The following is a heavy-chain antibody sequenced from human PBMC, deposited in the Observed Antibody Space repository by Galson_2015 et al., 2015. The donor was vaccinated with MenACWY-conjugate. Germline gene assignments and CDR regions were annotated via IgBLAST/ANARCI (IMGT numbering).Heavy chain of an antibody. CDR1: GFTFSSYN. CDR2: ISSYSTYI. V-gene: IGHV3-21*01. Sequence: SLRLSCAASGFTFSSYNMHWVRQAPGKGLQWVSSISSYSTYIYYEDSLKGRFTISRDNANNSLYLELNTLRAEDTAVYFCAREDPNWKFDLWCQGTPVTVSS. J-gene: IGHJ5*02. CDR3: AREDPNWKFDL. D-gene: IGHD1-20*01.